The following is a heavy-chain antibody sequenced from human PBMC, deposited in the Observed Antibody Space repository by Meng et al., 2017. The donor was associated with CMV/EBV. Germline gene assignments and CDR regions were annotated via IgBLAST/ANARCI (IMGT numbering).Heavy chain of an antibody. J-gene: IGHJ3*02. CDR1: GFTFDDYT. Sequence: GESLKISCAASGFTFDDYTMRWVRQAPGKGLEWVSLISWDGGSTYYADSVKGRFTISRDNSKNSLYLQMNSLRAEDTAVYYCAKERIIWARVSVDAFDIWGQGTMVTVSS. D-gene: IGHD3-16*01. CDR3: AKERIIWARVSVDAFDI. CDR2: ISWDGGST. V-gene: IGHV3-43*01.